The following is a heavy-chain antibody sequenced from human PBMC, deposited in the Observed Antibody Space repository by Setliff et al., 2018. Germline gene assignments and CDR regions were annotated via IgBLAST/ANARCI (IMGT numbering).Heavy chain of an antibody. V-gene: IGHV4-59*12. CDR2: IYHSGYT. D-gene: IGHD3-3*01. CDR1: GGSISPYY. Sequence: SETLSLTCTVSGGSISPYYWSWIRQSPGKGLEWIGYIYHSGYTNYDPSLKSRVTISVDTSKNQFSLKLSSVTAADTAVYYCARTYNFWSGYFDYWGQGTLVTVSS. J-gene: IGHJ4*02. CDR3: ARTYNFWSGYFDY.